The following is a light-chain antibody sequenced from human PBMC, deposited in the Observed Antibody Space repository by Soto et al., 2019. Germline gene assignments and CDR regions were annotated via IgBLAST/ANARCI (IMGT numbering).Light chain of an antibody. V-gene: IGKV1-6*01. CDR3: LQAYNSPRT. CDR1: QGIRND. CDR2: AAY. Sequence: AIQMTQSPSSLSASVGDRVTITCRASQGIRNDLGWYQHKPGKAPKLLIYAAYSLHSGVPSRFSGSESGTDFTLTISSLQPEDFAIYYCLQAYNSPRTFCQGTKVAIK. J-gene: IGKJ1*01.